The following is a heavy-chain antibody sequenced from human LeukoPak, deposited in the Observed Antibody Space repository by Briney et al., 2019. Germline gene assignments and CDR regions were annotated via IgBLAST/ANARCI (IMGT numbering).Heavy chain of an antibody. D-gene: IGHD6-19*01. CDR1: GVSFNTYS. J-gene: IGHJ4*02. Sequence: SVTVSCKASGVSFNTYSISWVRQAPGQRLEWMGGIIPLFDTTDYAHNFHGRVTISADTSTSTVNMELSSLRSDDTAVYYCATTLVAGANYYFDYWGQGTLVTVSS. CDR3: ATTLVAGANYYFDY. CDR2: IIPLFDTT. V-gene: IGHV1-69*06.